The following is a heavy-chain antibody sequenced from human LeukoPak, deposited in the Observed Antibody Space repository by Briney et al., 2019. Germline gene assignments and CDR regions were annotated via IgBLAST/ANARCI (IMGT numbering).Heavy chain of an antibody. V-gene: IGHV3-33*01. CDR2: LWDDGINT. CDR1: GFTFSTYG. J-gene: IGHJ4*02. D-gene: IGHD2-2*01. CDR3: GVLPAATMRRDF. Sequence: GGSLRLPCAASGFTFSTYGMHWVRQAPGKGLEWVAVLWDDGINTSYADSVKGRFTISRDTSQNTLYLQMDSLRAEDTAVYFCGVLPAATMRRDFWGQGTLVTVSS.